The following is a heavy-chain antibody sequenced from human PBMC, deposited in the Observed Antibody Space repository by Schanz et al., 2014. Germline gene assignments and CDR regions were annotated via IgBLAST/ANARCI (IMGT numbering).Heavy chain of an antibody. Sequence: QVYLVQSGPEVAEPGASLKVSCKTSGYTFSSFFITWVRQAPGQGLEWMGWVNPYAGTTKYAQGLQGRVTMTTDTSSPTASLELGXXXSDDTAIYYCARXXXXXXFGIALPSDYGYYGMDVWGQGTTVTVAS. D-gene: IGHD3-10*01. CDR2: VNPYAGTT. J-gene: IGHJ6*02. V-gene: IGHV1-18*01. CDR3: ARXXXXXXFGIALPSDYGYYGMDV. CDR1: GYTFSSFF.